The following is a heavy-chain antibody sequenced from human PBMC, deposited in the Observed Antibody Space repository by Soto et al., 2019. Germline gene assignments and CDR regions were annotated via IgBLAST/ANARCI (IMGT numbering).Heavy chain of an antibody. CDR3: ASARFGEFNFDY. J-gene: IGHJ4*02. CDR2: IYPGDSDT. D-gene: IGHD3-10*01. CDR1: GYSFHSYW. Sequence: ESLKNSCKGSGYSFHSYWIVWVRQMPGKGLEWMGIIYPGDSDTRYSPSFQGQVTISADKSISTAYLQWSSLKASDTAMYYCASARFGEFNFDYWGQGTLVTVSS. V-gene: IGHV5-51*01.